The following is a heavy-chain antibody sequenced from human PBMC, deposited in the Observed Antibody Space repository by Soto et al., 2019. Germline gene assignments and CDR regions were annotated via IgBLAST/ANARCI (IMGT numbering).Heavy chain of an antibody. CDR1: GGSISSSSYY. Sequence: QLQLQESGPGLVKPSETLSLTCTVSGGSISSSSYYWGWIRQPPGKGLEWIGSIYYSGSTYYNPSLKRRVTISVDTSKNQFSLKLSSVTAADTAVYYCARQLAGLWFGELLGFDYWGQGTLVTVSS. CDR2: IYYSGST. D-gene: IGHD3-10*01. V-gene: IGHV4-39*01. J-gene: IGHJ4*02. CDR3: ARQLAGLWFGELLGFDY.